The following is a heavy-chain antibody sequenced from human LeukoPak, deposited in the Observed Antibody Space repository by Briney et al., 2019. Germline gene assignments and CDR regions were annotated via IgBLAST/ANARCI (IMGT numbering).Heavy chain of an antibody. CDR2: ISSNGGST. Sequence: GGSLRLSCAASGFSFSSYAMNWVRQAPGKGLEYVSAISSNGGSTYYANSVKGRFTISRDNSKNTLYLQMGSLRAEDMAVYYCAREYSGSIGEEYYFDYWGQGTLVTVSS. D-gene: IGHD1-26*01. CDR1: GFSFSSYA. CDR3: AREYSGSIGEEYYFDY. V-gene: IGHV3-64*01. J-gene: IGHJ4*02.